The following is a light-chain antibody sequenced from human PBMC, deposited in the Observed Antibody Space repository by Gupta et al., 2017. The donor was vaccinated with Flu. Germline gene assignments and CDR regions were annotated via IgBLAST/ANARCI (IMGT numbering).Light chain of an antibody. J-gene: IGKJ3*01. CDR1: QGIGND. Sequence: AIQMTQSPSSLSASVGDRVTITCRASQGIGNDLGWYQQRPGKAPKLLIFAASNLDSAVPSSFSGSGSGTEFTLTISSLQPEDFATDYCRQDYEYPPTFGHGTRLDIK. V-gene: IGKV1-6*01. CDR3: RQDYEYPPT. CDR2: AAS.